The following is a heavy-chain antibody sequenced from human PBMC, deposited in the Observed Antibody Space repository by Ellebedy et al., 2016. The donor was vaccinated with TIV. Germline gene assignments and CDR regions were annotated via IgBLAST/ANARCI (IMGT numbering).Heavy chain of an antibody. V-gene: IGHV3-23*01. Sequence: GESLKISCAASGFTFSSYSMTCVLQAPGKGLAWVSGISGGAGSTGYAESVGGRFNIYRDNSKNTLSLQMNSLRAEDTAVYYCAKDSYSGQYNYGWGTFNLWGQGTMVTISS. CDR2: ISGGAGST. CDR3: AKDSYSGQYNYGWGTFNL. CDR1: GFTFSSYS. D-gene: IGHD5-18*01. J-gene: IGHJ3*01.